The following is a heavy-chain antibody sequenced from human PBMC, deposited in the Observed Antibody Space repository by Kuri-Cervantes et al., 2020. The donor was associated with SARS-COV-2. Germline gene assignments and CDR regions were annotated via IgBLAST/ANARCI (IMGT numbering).Heavy chain of an antibody. CDR2: ISYDGSNK. V-gene: IGHV3-30*18. J-gene: IGHJ4*02. Sequence: GGSLRLSCAASGFTFSSYGMHWVRQAPGKGLEGVAVISYDGSNKYYADSVKGRFTISRDNSKNTLFLQMNSLRSEDTAMYYCAKGGDFWSGFTYFDSCGPGTLVTVSS. CDR1: GFTFSSYG. CDR3: AKGGDFWSGFTYFDS. D-gene: IGHD3-3*01.